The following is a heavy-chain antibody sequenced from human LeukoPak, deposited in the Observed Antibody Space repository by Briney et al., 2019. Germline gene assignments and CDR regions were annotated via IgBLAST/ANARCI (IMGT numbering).Heavy chain of an antibody. V-gene: IGHV4-59*08. CDR2: INNRGTT. J-gene: IGHJ5*02. D-gene: IGHD2/OR15-2a*01. CDR3: ARHPFQYPFDH. CDR1: GGSITSHY. Sequence: SETLSLTCSVSGGSITSHYWTWIRQPPGKGLEWIGHINNRGTTSYNPSLRSRVSLSLDTSNNQFSLKLSSVTAADTAVYYCARHPFQYPFDHWGQGTVVSVSS.